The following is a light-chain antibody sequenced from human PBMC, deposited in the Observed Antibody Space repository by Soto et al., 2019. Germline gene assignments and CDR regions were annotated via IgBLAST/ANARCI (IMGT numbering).Light chain of an antibody. CDR2: EVN. J-gene: IGLJ1*01. V-gene: IGLV2-8*01. CDR1: SSDVGVYNY. CDR3: SSYAGSSNV. Sequence: QSVLTQPPSASGSPGQSVAISCTGTSSDVGVYNYVSWYQQHPGKAPKLMIYEVNKRPSGVPDRFSVSKSGNTASLTVSGLQDEDEADYYCSSYAGSSNVFGTGTKVTVL.